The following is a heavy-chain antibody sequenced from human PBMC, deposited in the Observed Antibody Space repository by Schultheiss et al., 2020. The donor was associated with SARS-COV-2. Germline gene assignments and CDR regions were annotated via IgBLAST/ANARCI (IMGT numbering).Heavy chain of an antibody. CDR2: IYYSGST. CDR1: GDSISSYY. J-gene: IGHJ4*02. Sequence: SETLSLTCTVSGDSISSYYWSWIRQPPGKGLEWIGSIYYSGSTYYNPSLKSRVTISVDTSKNQFSLKLSSVTAADTAVYYCAIREDTAMVFDYWGQGTLVTVSS. V-gene: IGHV4-59*05. D-gene: IGHD5-18*01. CDR3: AIREDTAMVFDY.